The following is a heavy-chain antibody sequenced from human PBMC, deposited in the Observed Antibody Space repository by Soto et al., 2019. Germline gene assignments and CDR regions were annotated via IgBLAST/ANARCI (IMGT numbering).Heavy chain of an antibody. CDR1: GGSISSSSYY. Sequence: SETLSLTCTVSGGSISSSSYYWGWIRQPPGKGREWIGSIYSIGSTYYNPSLKSPVTISVDTSNNQFSLKLSSVTAADTAFYYCAREGALLFGGNSDYYSTMDVWGQGTTVTVSS. CDR2: IYSIGST. CDR3: AREGALLFGGNSDYYSTMDV. J-gene: IGHJ6*02. V-gene: IGHV4-39*02. D-gene: IGHD2-21*02.